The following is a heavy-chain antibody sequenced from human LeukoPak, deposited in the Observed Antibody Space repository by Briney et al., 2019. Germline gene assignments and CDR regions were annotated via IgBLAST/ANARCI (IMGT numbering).Heavy chain of an antibody. V-gene: IGHV3-7*03. Sequence: PGGSLRLSCATSGFIFSTYNMNWVRQAPGKGLEWVANIKPDGSEKYYVDSVKGRFTISRDNAKNSLFLEMNSLRAEDTAVYYCAKDGGIVVVITNFDYWGQGTLVTVSS. CDR2: IKPDGSEK. D-gene: IGHD3-22*01. CDR3: AKDGGIVVVITNFDY. CDR1: GFIFSTYN. J-gene: IGHJ4*02.